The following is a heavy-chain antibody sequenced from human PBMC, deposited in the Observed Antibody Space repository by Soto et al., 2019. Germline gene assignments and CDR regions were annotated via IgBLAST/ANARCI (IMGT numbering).Heavy chain of an antibody. Sequence: PSETLSLTCAVYGGSFHGYYWSWIRQPPGKGLEWIGEINHSGSVNFNPTFKSRVSISLDTSXXXXXXXXXXXXXXXXXXXXCAXGPQAGYYDSGTFYSSVPWGQGTLVTVSS. V-gene: IGHV4-34*01. CDR2: INHSGSV. CDR3: AXGPQAGYYDSGTFYSSVP. CDR1: GGSFHGYY. J-gene: IGHJ5*02. D-gene: IGHD3-10*01.